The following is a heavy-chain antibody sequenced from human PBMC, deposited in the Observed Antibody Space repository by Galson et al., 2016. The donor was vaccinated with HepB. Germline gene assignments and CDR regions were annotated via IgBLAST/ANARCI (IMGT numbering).Heavy chain of an antibody. D-gene: IGHD1-1*01. J-gene: IGHJ4*02. CDR1: GFPFSDFG. Sequence: SLRLSCAVSGFPFSDFGMTRVRQAPGKGLEWVSYVSGSGGSAYLADSVKGRFSISRDNSKNTLYLQMNSLRGEGTAIYFCARVVACRDTWNLGKNRCVGYFDSWGQGTLVSVSS. V-gene: IGHV3-23*01. CDR3: ARVVACRDTWNLGKNRCVGYFDS. CDR2: VSGSGGSA.